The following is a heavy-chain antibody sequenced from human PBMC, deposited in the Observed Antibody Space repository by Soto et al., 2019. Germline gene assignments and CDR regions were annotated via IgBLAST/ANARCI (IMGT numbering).Heavy chain of an antibody. CDR1: GFTFRNYA. CDR2: ISVSGGST. D-gene: IGHD3-22*01. J-gene: IGHJ4*02. Sequence: LRLSCAASGFTFRNYAMNWVRQAPGKGLEWVSGISVSGGSTYYADSVKGRFTVSRDNSKNTVFLQMSSLRAEDTAVYFCAKGMYYYDSSGYRLFDYWGQGTLVTVSS. V-gene: IGHV3-23*01. CDR3: AKGMYYYDSSGYRLFDY.